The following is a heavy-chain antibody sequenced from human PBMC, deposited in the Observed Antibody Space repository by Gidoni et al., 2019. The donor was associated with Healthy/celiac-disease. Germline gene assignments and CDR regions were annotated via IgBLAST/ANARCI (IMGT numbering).Heavy chain of an antibody. CDR3: ARDIELVAATPSGWFDP. V-gene: IGHV1-69*01. CDR2: IIPIFGTA. Sequence: QVQLVQSGAEVKKPGSSVKVSCKASGGTFSSYAISWARQAPGQGLEWMGGIIPIFGTANYAQKFQGRVTITADESTSTAYMELSSLRSEDTAVYYCARDIELVAATPSGWFDPWGQGTLVTVSS. CDR1: GGTFSSYA. J-gene: IGHJ5*02. D-gene: IGHD2-15*01.